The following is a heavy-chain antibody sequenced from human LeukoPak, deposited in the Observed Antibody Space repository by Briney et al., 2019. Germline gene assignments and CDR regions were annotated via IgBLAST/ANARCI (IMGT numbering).Heavy chain of an antibody. CDR3: ARHILSDYDFDY. J-gene: IGHJ4*02. CDR1: GYTFTSYG. Sequence: ASVKVSCKASGYTFTSYGISWVRQAPGQGLEWMGWISAYNGNTNYAQKLQGRVNMTTDTSTSTAYMELRSLRSDDTAVYYCARHILSDYDFDYWGQGTLVTVSS. CDR2: ISAYNGNT. V-gene: IGHV1-18*01. D-gene: IGHD5-12*01.